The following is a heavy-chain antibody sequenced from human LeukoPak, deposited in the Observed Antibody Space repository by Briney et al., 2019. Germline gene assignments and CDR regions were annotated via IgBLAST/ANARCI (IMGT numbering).Heavy chain of an antibody. D-gene: IGHD3-22*01. CDR3: ATDPDSSGYYYPIFDY. CDR1: GFTFSSYA. Sequence: GGSLRLSCAASGFTFSSYAMHWVRQAPGKGLVWVAIISYDGSNKYYADSVKGRFTISRDNSKNTLYLQINSLRAEDTAVYYCATDPDSSGYYYPIFDYWGQGTLVTVSS. J-gene: IGHJ4*02. CDR2: ISYDGSNK. V-gene: IGHV3-30-3*01.